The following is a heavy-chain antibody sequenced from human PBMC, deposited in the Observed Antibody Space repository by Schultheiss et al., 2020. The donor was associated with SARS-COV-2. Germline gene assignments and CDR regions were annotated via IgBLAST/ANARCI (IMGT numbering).Heavy chain of an antibody. CDR2: IYTSGST. Sequence: SQTLSLTCAVSGGSISSGGYYWSWIRQPAGKGLEWIGRIYTSGSTNYNPSLKSRVTMSVDTSKNQFSLKLSSVTAADTAVYYCARSRTSYYSSSWYLDYWGQGTLVTVSS. CDR3: ARSRTSYYSSSWYLDY. CDR1: GGSISSGGYY. J-gene: IGHJ4*02. D-gene: IGHD6-13*01. V-gene: IGHV4-61*02.